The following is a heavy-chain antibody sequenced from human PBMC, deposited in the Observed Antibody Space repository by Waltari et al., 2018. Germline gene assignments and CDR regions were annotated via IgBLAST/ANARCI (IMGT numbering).Heavy chain of an antibody. D-gene: IGHD4-17*01. V-gene: IGHV4-39*07. CDR3: ARVNLDYGDYTD. CDR1: GGSISSSRYY. CDR2: IYYSGST. J-gene: IGHJ4*02. Sequence: QLQLQESGPGLVKPSETLFLTCTVSGGSISSSRYYWGWTRQPPGKGLEWIGSIYYSGSTYYNPSLKSRVTISVDTSKNQFSLKLSSVTAADTAVYYCARVNLDYGDYTDWGQGTLVTVSS.